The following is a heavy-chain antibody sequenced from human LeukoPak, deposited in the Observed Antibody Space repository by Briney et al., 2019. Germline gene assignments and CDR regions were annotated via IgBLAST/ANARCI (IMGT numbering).Heavy chain of an antibody. CDR1: GVSISSHF. CDR2: IYSSGST. Sequence: PSETLSLTCTVSGVSISSHFWTWIRQPPGKGLEWIGDIYSSGSTNYNPSLKSRVTISADTSKNQLSLNLRSVTAADTAVYYCARLGFCSSPRCLPDYWGQGTLVTVSS. V-gene: IGHV4-4*09. CDR3: ARLGFCSSPRCLPDY. D-gene: IGHD2-2*01. J-gene: IGHJ4*02.